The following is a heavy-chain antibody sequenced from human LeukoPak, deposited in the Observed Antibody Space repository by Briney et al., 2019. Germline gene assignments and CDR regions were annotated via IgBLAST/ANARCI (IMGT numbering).Heavy chain of an antibody. CDR2: INPNSGGT. Sequence: ASVKVSCKASGYTFTGYYMHWVRQAPGQGLEWMGWINPNSGGTNYAQKFQGRVTMPRDTSISTAYMELSRLRSDDTAVYYCARVPYSSGTFDYWGQGTLVTVSS. CDR3: ARVPYSSGTFDY. CDR1: GYTFTGYY. V-gene: IGHV1-2*02. D-gene: IGHD6-19*01. J-gene: IGHJ4*02.